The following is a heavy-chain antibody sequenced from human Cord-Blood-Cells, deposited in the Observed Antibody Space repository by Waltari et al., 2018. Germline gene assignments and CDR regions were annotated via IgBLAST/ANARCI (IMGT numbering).Heavy chain of an antibody. CDR3: AKEFGLPAAMSHDAFDI. J-gene: IGHJ3*02. CDR1: GFTFSSYG. D-gene: IGHD2-2*01. Sequence: QVQLVESGGGVVQPGRSMRLSCAASGFTFSSYGMHWVRQAPGKGLEWVAVISYDGSNKYYADSVKCRFTISRDNSKNTLYLQMNSLRAEDTAVYYCAKEFGLPAAMSHDAFDIWGQGTMVTVSS. CDR2: ISYDGSNK. V-gene: IGHV3-30*18.